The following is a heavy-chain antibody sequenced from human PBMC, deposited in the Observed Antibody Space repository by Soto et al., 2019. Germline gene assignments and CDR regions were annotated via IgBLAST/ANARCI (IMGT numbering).Heavy chain of an antibody. J-gene: IGHJ4*02. V-gene: IGHV3-30-3*01. Sequence: SGGSLRLSCAASGFTFSSYAMHWVRQAPGKGLEWVSVISFDGNIKYYTGSVKGRFTISRDNSKNTLHLQVNSLRTEDTALYYCARAPGHSVHSSGWQIDYWGQGTLVTVSS. CDR1: GFTFSSYA. D-gene: IGHD6-19*01. CDR3: ARAPGHSVHSSGWQIDY. CDR2: ISFDGNIK.